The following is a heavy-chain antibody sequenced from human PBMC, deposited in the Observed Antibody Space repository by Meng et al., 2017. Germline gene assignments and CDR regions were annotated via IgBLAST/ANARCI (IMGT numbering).Heavy chain of an antibody. CDR2: ISYDGSNK. V-gene: IGHV3-30*04. CDR3: ARDPDYYGSGSLDY. J-gene: IGHJ4*02. CDR1: GFTFSSYA. D-gene: IGHD3-10*01. Sequence: GESLKISCAASGFTFSSYAMHWVRQAPGKGLEWVAVISYDGSNKYYADSVKGRFTISRDNSKNTLYLQMSSLRAEDTAVYYCARDPDYYGSGSLDYWGQGTLVTVSS.